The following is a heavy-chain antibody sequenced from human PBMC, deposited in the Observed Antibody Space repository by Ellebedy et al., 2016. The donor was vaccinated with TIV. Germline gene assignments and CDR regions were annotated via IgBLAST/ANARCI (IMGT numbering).Heavy chain of an antibody. J-gene: IGHJ6*02. V-gene: IGHV3-21*01. CDR3: ARDTSRNYDILTSYYTPYYYGMDV. CDR2: ISSSSSYI. Sequence: GESLKISXAASGFTFSNYSMNWVRQAPGKGLEWVSSISSSSSYIYYADSVKGRFIISRDNAKNSLYLQMNSLRAEDTAGYYCARDTSRNYDILTSYYTPYYYGMDVWGQGTTVTVSS. CDR1: GFTFSNYS. D-gene: IGHD3-9*01.